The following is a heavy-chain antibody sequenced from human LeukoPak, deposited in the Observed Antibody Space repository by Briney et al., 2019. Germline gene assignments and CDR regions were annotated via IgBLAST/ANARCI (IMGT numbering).Heavy chain of an antibody. CDR3: ARVLSTSYYGMDV. CDR1: GGSISSGGYY. D-gene: IGHD1-26*01. V-gene: IGHV4-31*03. J-gene: IGHJ6*02. Sequence: SETLSLTCTVSGGSISSGGYYWSWIRQHPGKGLEWIGYIYYSGSTYYNPSLKSRVTISVDTSKNQFSLKLSSVAAADTAVYYCARVLSTSYYGMDVWGQGTTVTVSS. CDR2: IYYSGST.